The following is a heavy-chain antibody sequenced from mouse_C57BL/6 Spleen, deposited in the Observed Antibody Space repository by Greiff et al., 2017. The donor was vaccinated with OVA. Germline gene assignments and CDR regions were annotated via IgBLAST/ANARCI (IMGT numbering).Heavy chain of an antibody. CDR3: ARGYDGYPAWFAY. CDR2: IYPSDSET. D-gene: IGHD2-3*01. J-gene: IGHJ3*01. V-gene: IGHV1-61*01. Sequence: QVQLQQPGAELVRPGSSVKLSCKASGYTFTSYWMDWVQQRPGQGLEWIGNIYPSDSETHYNQKFKDKATLTVAKSSSTAYMQLRSLTSEDSAVYYCARGYDGYPAWFAYWGQGTLVTVSA. CDR1: GYTFTSYW.